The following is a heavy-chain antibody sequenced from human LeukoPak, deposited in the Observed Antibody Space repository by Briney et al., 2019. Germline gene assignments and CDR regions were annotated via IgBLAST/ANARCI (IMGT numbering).Heavy chain of an antibody. J-gene: IGHJ5*02. Sequence: SVKVSCKASGGTFSSYAISWVRQAPGQGLEWMGGIFPIFGTANYAQKFQGRVTITADESTSTAYMELSSLRSEDTAVYYCARDRGILTRYYSLGWFDPWGQGTLVTVSS. CDR3: ARDRGILTRYYSLGWFDP. V-gene: IGHV1-69*01. D-gene: IGHD3-9*01. CDR1: GGTFSSYA. CDR2: IFPIFGTA.